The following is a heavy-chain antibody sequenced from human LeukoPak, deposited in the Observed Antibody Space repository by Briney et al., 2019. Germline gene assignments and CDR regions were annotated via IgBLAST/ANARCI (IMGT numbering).Heavy chain of an antibody. CDR3: ARTYCSGGSCPFPNWFDP. D-gene: IGHD2-15*01. CDR1: GFSLSTSGMR. Sequence: SGPTLVNPTQTLTLTCTFSGFSLSTSGMRVSWIRQPPGKALEWLARIDWDDDKFYSTSLKTRLTISKDTSKNQVVLTMTNMDPEDTATYYCARTYCSGGSCPFPNWFDPWGQGTLVTVSS. CDR2: IDWDDDK. V-gene: IGHV2-70*04. J-gene: IGHJ5*02.